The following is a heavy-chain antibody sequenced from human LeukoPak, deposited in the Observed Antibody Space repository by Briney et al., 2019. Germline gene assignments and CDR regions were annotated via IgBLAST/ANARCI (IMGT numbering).Heavy chain of an antibody. CDR1: GFTFSSYE. Sequence: PGGSLRLSCAASGFTFSSYEMNWVRQAPGKGLEWVSDISSSGSTIYYADSVKGRFTISRDTAKNSLYLQMNSLRAEDTAVYYCARVSSGYSGYGGDYWGQGTLVTVSS. CDR3: ARVSSGYSGYGGDY. V-gene: IGHV3-48*03. CDR2: ISSSGSTI. D-gene: IGHD5-12*01. J-gene: IGHJ4*02.